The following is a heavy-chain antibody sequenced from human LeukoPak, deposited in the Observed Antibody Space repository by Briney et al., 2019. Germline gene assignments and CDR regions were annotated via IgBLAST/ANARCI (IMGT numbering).Heavy chain of an antibody. Sequence: GASVKVSCTASGYTFTSYGISWVRQAPGQGLEWMGWISAYNGNTNYAQKLQGRVTMTTDTSTSTAYMELRSLRSDDTAVYYCARVSIGGIVATIPSFDYWGQGTLVTVSS. J-gene: IGHJ4*02. V-gene: IGHV1-18*01. CDR2: ISAYNGNT. CDR1: GYTFTSYG. CDR3: ARVSIGGIVATIPSFDY. D-gene: IGHD5-12*01.